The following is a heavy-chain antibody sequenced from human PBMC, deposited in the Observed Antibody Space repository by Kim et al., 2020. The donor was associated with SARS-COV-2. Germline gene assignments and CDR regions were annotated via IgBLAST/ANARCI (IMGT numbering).Heavy chain of an antibody. CDR1: GCTFSIYA. D-gene: IGHD3-10*01. V-gene: IGHV1-69*04. Sequence: SVKVSCKASGCTFSIYAISCVRHAPGQRLEWMGRIIPILGIAHYAQKFQCRVTITTDKSTSTAYMELSSLRSEDTAVYYCASQITMFRGVITNYGMDVWGQGPTVTVSS. CDR3: ASQITMFRGVITNYGMDV. CDR2: IIPILGIA. J-gene: IGHJ6*02.